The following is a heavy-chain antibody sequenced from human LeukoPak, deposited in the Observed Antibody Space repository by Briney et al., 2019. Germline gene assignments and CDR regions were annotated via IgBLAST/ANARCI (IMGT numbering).Heavy chain of an antibody. CDR2: IYSGDST. D-gene: IGHD3-3*01. V-gene: IGHV3-66*02. CDR1: GFSSAY. Sequence: GGSLRLSGVASGFSSAYTSWVRQAPGKGLEWVSVIYSGDSTYYADSVRGRFTISRDISKNTVYLQMNSLRPEDTAVYYCARDLWDGTGYWGQGTLVTVAS. CDR3: ARDLWDGTGY. J-gene: IGHJ4*02.